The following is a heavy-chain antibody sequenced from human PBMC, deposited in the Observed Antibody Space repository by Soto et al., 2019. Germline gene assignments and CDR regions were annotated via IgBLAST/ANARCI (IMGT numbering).Heavy chain of an antibody. CDR1: GYTFSDYF. Sequence: ASVKVSCKASGYTFSDYFIQWLRPAPGQGLEWVAWINPKTAATNYAKKFQDRVTVTSDTSFSTAYLELTRLRPDDTALYYCARIKWGLDYYSGMDVWGQGTAVTVSS. CDR3: ARIKWGLDYYSGMDV. J-gene: IGHJ6*02. CDR2: INPKTAAT. V-gene: IGHV1-2*02. D-gene: IGHD1-26*01.